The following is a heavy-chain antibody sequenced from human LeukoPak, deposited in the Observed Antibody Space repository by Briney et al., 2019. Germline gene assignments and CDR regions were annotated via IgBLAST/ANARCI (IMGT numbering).Heavy chain of an antibody. J-gene: IGHJ4*02. CDR1: GYTFTTYD. CDR2: INPNSGGT. Sequence: GASVKVSCKASGYTFTTYDMTWVRQATGQGLEWMGWINPNSGGTKYAQKFQGRVTMTRDTSISTAYMEVSRLRSDDTAVYYCATNPAATRGFDNWGQGTLVTVSS. V-gene: IGHV1-2*02. CDR3: ATNPAATRGFDN. D-gene: IGHD2-2*01.